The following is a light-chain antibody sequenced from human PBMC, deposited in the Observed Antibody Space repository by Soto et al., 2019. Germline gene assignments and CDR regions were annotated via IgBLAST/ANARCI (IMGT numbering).Light chain of an antibody. V-gene: IGKV3-11*01. J-gene: IGKJ4*01. CDR2: DAS. CDR1: QSVSTY. CDR3: QQRSNWPLT. Sequence: DIVLTQSPATLSLSPGERATLSCRASQSVSTYLAWYQQKAGQAPRLLIYDASNRATGIPARFSGSGSGTDFTLTISSLEPEDFAVYYCQQRSNWPLTFGGGTRVEI.